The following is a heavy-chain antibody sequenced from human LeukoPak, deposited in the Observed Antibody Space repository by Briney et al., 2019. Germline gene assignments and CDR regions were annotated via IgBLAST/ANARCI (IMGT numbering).Heavy chain of an antibody. CDR3: ARGVAGSLGAPGHYFDS. Sequence: PSETLSLTCTVSGGSISTYLWSWIRQPPGKGLEWIGYVYYNGGTSYNPSLKSRVTVLLDTSKKQFSLNLTSATAADTAVYYCARGVAGSLGAPGHYFDSWGQGTLVTVSS. D-gene: IGHD3-16*01. J-gene: IGHJ4*02. V-gene: IGHV4-59*01. CDR2: VYYNGGT. CDR1: GGSISTYL.